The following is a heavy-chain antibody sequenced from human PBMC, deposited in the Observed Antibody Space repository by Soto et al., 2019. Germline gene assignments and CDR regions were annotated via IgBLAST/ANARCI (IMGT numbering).Heavy chain of an antibody. CDR1: GFTFSSCI. V-gene: IGHV3-21*06. Sequence: EVHLVESGGGLVKPGGSLRLSCAVSGFTFSSCIMNWVRQAPGKGLEWVSSISPSSGHIYYADSVKGRFTISRDNAKNSLFLQMNSLRGEDTAVYYCSGCSGGACHKNYGMDVWGQGTTVTVSS. J-gene: IGHJ6*02. CDR2: ISPSSGHI. CDR3: SGCSGGACHKNYGMDV. D-gene: IGHD2-15*01.